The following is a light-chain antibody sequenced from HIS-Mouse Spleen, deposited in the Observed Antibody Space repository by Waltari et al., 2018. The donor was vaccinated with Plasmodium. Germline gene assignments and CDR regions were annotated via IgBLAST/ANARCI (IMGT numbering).Light chain of an antibody. CDR2: EDS. V-gene: IGLV3-10*01. Sequence: SYELTQPPSVSVSPGQTARITCSGDALPKKYAYWYQQKSGQAPVLVIYEDSKRPSGIPESFSRSSSGTMATLTISGAQVEDEADYYCYSTDSSGNHRVFGGGTKLTVL. CDR3: YSTDSSGNHRV. J-gene: IGLJ3*02. CDR1: ALPKKY.